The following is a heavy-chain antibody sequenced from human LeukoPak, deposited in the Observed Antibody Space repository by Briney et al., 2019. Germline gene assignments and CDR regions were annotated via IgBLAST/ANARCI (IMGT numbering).Heavy chain of an antibody. J-gene: IGHJ5*02. V-gene: IGHV3-69-1*01. CDR1: GFIFRNYG. Sequence: GGSLRLSCAASGFIFRNYGMNWVRQAPGKGLEWVSGIYTNGNTRYADSVRGRFTISRDNAKNSLYLQMNSLRAEDTAVYHCARVLIFGSNVFDPWGQGTLVTVSS. CDR3: ARVLIFGSNVFDP. D-gene: IGHD3/OR15-3a*01. CDR2: IYTNGNT.